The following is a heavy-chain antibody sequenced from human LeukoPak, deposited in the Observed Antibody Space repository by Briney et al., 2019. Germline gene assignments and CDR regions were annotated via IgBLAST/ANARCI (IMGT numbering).Heavy chain of an antibody. J-gene: IGHJ5*02. CDR3: ARLPCSGGSCYSSPTNGNWFDP. CDR2: IYYSGST. D-gene: IGHD2-15*01. V-gene: IGHV4-59*08. CDR1: GGSFSGYY. Sequence: SETLSLTCAVYGGSFSGYYWSWIRQPPGKGLEWIGYIYYSGSTNYNPSLKSRVTISVDTSKNQFSLKLSSVTAADTAVYYCARLPCSGGSCYSSPTNGNWFDPWGQGTLVTVSS.